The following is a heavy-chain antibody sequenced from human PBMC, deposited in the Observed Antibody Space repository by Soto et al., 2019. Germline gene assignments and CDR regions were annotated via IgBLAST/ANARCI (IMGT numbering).Heavy chain of an antibody. V-gene: IGHV4-31*03. J-gene: IGHJ4*02. D-gene: IGHD6-19*01. Sequence: QVQLQESGPGLVKPSQTLSLTCSVSGGSISSSGYYWSWIRQYPGKGLGWSGNIYYTGITYYNPSFESRVASSIDTSKNQFSLNVSSVTAADTAVYYCARVVSSGWYPYYLDYWGQGSLVTVSS. CDR1: GGSISSSGYY. CDR3: ARVVSSGWYPYYLDY. CDR2: IYYTGIT.